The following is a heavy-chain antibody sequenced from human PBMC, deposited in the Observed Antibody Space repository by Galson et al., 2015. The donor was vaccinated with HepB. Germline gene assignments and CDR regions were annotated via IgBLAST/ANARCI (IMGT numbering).Heavy chain of an antibody. V-gene: IGHV3-64*01. CDR3: VRTPYDVLVPATIDSYYYYGMDV. D-gene: IGHD2-8*02. CDR1: GFTFSSYA. Sequence: SLRLSCAVSGFTFSSYAMHWVRQAPGKGLEYVSGISATGDSKYHANSVKGRFTISRDNRNKVLYLQMGSLRAEDMAVYYCVRTPYDVLVPATIDSYYYYGMDVWGQGTTVTVSS. CDR2: ISATGDSK. J-gene: IGHJ6*02.